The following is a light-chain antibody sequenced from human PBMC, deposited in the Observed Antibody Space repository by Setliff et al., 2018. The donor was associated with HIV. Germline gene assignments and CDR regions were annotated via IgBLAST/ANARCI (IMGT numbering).Light chain of an antibody. J-gene: IGKJ2*01. Sequence: IVMTQSPATLSVSPGERATLSCRASQSVSSNLAWYQQKPGQAPRLLIYGASTRATGIPARFSGSGSGTEFTLTISSLQSEDFALYYCQQYNNWPPYTFGQGTKV. CDR1: QSVSSN. CDR3: QQYNNWPPYT. CDR2: GAS. V-gene: IGKV3-15*01.